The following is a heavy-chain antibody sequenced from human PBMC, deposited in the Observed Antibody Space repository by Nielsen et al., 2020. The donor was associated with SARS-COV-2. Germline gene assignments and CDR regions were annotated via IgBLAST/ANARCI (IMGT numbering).Heavy chain of an antibody. J-gene: IGHJ4*02. CDR3: ARAIVGATTYYFDY. CDR2: ISSSSSYI. V-gene: IGHV3-21*01. CDR1: GFTFSSYS. D-gene: IGHD1-26*01. Sequence: GESLKISCAASGFTFSSYSMNWVRQAPGKGLEWVSSISSSSSYIYYADSVKGRFTISRDNAKNSLYLQMNSLRAEDTAVYYCARAIVGATTYYFDYWGQGTLVTVSS.